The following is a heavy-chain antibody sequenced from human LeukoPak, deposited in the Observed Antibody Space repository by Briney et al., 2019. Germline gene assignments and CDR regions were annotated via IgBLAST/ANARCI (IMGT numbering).Heavy chain of an antibody. CDR1: GGTFSSYA. D-gene: IGHD6-19*01. V-gene: IGHV1-69*06. Sequence: ASVTVSCKASGGTFSSYAISWVRQAPGQGLEWMGGIILIFGTANYAQKFQVRVTITADKSSNTAFMELSSLRTEDTAVYYYGRTRYSSGWDYYFDYWGQGTLVTVSS. J-gene: IGHJ4*02. CDR3: GRTRYSSGWDYYFDY. CDR2: IILIFGTA.